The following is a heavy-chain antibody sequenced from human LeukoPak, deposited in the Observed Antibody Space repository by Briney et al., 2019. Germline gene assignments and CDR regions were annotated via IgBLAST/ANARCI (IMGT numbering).Heavy chain of an antibody. Sequence: TGESLRISCKGSGYSFTSYWISWVRQMPGKGLEWMGRIDPSDSYTNYSPSFQGHVTISADKSISTAYLQWSSLKASDTAMYYCARSHYGDYGYYYGMDVWGQGTTVTVSS. CDR3: ARSHYGDYGYYYGMDV. D-gene: IGHD4-17*01. J-gene: IGHJ6*02. CDR2: IDPSDSYT. V-gene: IGHV5-10-1*01. CDR1: GYSFTSYW.